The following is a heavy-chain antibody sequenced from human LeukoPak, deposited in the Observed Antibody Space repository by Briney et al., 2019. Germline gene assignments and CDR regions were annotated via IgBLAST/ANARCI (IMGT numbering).Heavy chain of an antibody. V-gene: IGHV3-21*05. CDR3: AKVIGYAESGYLTSAVDY. D-gene: IGHD3-22*01. Sequence: GGSLRLSCAASGFSFSGSSMSWVRQAPGKGLEWLAYISSSPINSFIYYADSVKGRFTISRDKARSSLYLQMNSLRAEDTALYYCAKVIGYAESGYLTSAVDYWGQGTLVTVSS. CDR2: ISSSPINSFI. CDR1: GFSFSGSS. J-gene: IGHJ4*02.